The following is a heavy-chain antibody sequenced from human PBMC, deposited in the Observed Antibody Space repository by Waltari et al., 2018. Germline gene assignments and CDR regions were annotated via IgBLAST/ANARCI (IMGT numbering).Heavy chain of an antibody. V-gene: IGHV3-30*02. J-gene: IGHJ4*02. CDR1: GFTFSSHG. Sequence: QVQLVESGGGVVQPGGSLRLYCAAYGFTFSSHGMHWVRQAPGKGLEWVAFIRYDGSNKYYADSVKGRFTISRDNSKNTLYLQMNSLRAEDTAVYYCAKDLRITINWGQGTLVTVSS. D-gene: IGHD3-10*01. CDR2: IRYDGSNK. CDR3: AKDLRITIN.